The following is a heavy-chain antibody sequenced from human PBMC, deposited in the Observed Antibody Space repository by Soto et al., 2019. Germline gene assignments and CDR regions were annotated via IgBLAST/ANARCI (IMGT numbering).Heavy chain of an antibody. V-gene: IGHV1-18*01. CDR3: ATSLSPLPVYSYMDV. J-gene: IGHJ6*03. Sequence: APVKVSCMASGYTSTSYGISSVRQAPGQGLAWMGWFSAYNGNTNYAQKLQGRVTMTTDTSTSTAYMEVRSRRSDDAAVYYCATSLSPLPVYSYMDVRGKENRVTVSS. CDR1: GYTSTSYG. CDR2: FSAYNGNT.